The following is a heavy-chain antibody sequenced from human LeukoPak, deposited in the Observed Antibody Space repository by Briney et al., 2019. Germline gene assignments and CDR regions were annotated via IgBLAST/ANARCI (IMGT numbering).Heavy chain of an antibody. CDR1: GFTFSSYS. D-gene: IGHD6-13*01. Sequence: GGSLRLSCAASGFTFSSYSMNWFRQAPGKGLEWVSSISSSSSYIYYADSVKGRFTISRDNAKNSLYLQMNSLRAEDTAVYYCARETSSWGNYFDYWGQGTLVTVSS. CDR2: ISSSSSYI. CDR3: ARETSSWGNYFDY. J-gene: IGHJ4*02. V-gene: IGHV3-21*01.